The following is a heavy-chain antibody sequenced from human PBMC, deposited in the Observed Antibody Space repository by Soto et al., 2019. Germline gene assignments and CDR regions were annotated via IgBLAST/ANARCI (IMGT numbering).Heavy chain of an antibody. CDR3: ATDSRGGYPTIFDY. CDR2: ISGSGGST. J-gene: IGHJ4*02. Sequence: EVQLLESGGGLVQPGGSLRLSCAASGFTFSSYAMSWVRQAPGKWLEWVSAISGSGGSTYYADSVKGRFTISRDNSKNPLYLQMNSLRAEDTAVYYCATDSRGGYPTIFDYWGQGTLVTVSS. V-gene: IGHV3-23*01. D-gene: IGHD5-12*01. CDR1: GFTFSSYA.